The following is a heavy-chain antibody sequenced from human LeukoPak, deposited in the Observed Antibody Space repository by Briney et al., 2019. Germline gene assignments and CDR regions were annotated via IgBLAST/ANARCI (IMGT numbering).Heavy chain of an antibody. J-gene: IGHJ4*02. D-gene: IGHD3-22*01. V-gene: IGHV3-11*04. CDR1: GFTFSDYY. CDR3: ASDSSGYSYFDY. Sequence: PGGSLRLSCAASGFTFSDYYMSWIRQAPGKGLEWVSYISSSGTTIYYADSVKGRFTISRDNAKNSLYLQMNSLRAEDTAVYYCASDSSGYSYFDYWGQGTLVTVSS. CDR2: ISSSGTTI.